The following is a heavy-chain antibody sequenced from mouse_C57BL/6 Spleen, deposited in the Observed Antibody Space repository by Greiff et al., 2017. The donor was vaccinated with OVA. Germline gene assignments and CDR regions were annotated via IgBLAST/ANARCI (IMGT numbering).Heavy chain of an antibody. J-gene: IGHJ1*03. D-gene: IGHD1-1*01. Sequence: QVHVKQSGPELVKPGASVKLSCKASGYTFTSYDINWVKQRPGQGLEWIGWIYPRDGSTKYNEKFKGKATLTVDTSSSTAYMELHSLTSEDSAVYFCARGDYYGSSRYFDVWGTGTTVTVSS. CDR1: GYTFTSYD. CDR2: IYPRDGST. V-gene: IGHV1-85*01. CDR3: ARGDYYGSSRYFDV.